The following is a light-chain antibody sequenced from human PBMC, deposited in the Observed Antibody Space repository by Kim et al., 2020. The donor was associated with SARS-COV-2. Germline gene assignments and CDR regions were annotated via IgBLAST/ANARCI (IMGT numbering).Light chain of an antibody. Sequence: SPGERATRSCRASQSVSSSYLAWYQRKPGQAPRLLIYGASGRATGIPDRFSGSGSGTDFSLTISRLEPEDFAVYYSQQYGSSSWTFGQGTKVEIK. CDR3: QQYGSSSWT. CDR1: QSVSSSY. CDR2: GAS. V-gene: IGKV3-20*01. J-gene: IGKJ1*01.